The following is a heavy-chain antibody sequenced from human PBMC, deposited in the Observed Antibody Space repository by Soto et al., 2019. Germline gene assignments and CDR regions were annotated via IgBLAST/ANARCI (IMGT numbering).Heavy chain of an antibody. CDR1: GCNFPTYG. D-gene: IGHD3-16*01. V-gene: IGHV1-18*04. Sequence: VKDACMATGCNFPTYGIPWMGQAPGQGLECMGWISTYTGRTNYARRLQGRVTMTTDTSTSTAYMELRRLKSDDTAVYYCAGKVWESSDAFDMWGQVRMGTVSS. CDR2: ISTYTGRT. J-gene: IGHJ3*02. CDR3: AGKVWESSDAFDM.